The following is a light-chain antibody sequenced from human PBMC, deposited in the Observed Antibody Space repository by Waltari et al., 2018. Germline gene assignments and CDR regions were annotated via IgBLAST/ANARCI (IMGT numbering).Light chain of an antibody. CDR1: QSVSSSS. CDR3: QQYGTSPRLT. V-gene: IGKV3-20*01. CDR2: GAS. J-gene: IGKJ4*01. Sequence: EIVLTQSPGTLSLSPGERATLSCRASQSVSSSSLAWYQQKPGQAPSLLIHGASSRATGIPDRFSGSGSGTDFTLTISRLEPEDSAVYYCQQYGTSPRLTFGGGTKVEIK.